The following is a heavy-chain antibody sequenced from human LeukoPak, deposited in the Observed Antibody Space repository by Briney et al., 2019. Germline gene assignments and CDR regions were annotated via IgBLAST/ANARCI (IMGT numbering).Heavy chain of an antibody. Sequence: GGSLRLSCAASGFSFTNYGMHWVRQVPGKGLEWVAVISYDGSIQNYADSVQGRFTVSRDNSKNTLYLQMNSLRAEDTAVYYCAKWDDYGSGSTLGYWGQGTLVTVSS. CDR1: GFSFTNYG. CDR3: AKWDDYGSGSTLGY. CDR2: ISYDGSIQ. J-gene: IGHJ4*02. V-gene: IGHV3-30*18. D-gene: IGHD3-10*01.